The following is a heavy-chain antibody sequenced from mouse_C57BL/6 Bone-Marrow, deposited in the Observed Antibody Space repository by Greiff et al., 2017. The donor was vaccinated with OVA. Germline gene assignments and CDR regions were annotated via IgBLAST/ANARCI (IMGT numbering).Heavy chain of an antibody. CDR3: ARGGSYYGNLFAY. Sequence: VQVVESGAELVRPGTSVKMSCKASGYTFTNYWIGWAKQRPGHGLEWIGDIYPGGGYTNYNEKFKGKATLTADKSSSTAYMQFSSLTSEDSAIYYCARGGSYYGNLFAYWGQGTLVTVSA. J-gene: IGHJ3*01. CDR1: GYTFTNYW. CDR2: IYPGGGYT. V-gene: IGHV1-63*01. D-gene: IGHD2-10*01.